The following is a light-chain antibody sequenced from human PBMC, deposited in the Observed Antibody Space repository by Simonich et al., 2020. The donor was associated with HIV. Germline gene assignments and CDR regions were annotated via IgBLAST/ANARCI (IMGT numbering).Light chain of an antibody. J-gene: IGKJ2*01. CDR3: QQYNNWPPYT. Sequence: EIVLTQSPATLSLSPGERATLSCRASQSVNNYLAWYQQKPGQPPRLLIYDASNRATGIPARFSGSGSGTEFTLTISSMQSEDFAVYYCQQYNNWPPYTFGQGTKLEIK. CDR2: DAS. CDR1: QSVNNY. V-gene: IGKV3-15*01.